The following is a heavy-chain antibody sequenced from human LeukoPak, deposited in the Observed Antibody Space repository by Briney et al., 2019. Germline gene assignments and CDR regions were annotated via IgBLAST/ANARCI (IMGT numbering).Heavy chain of an antibody. CDR2: ISSNGGST. V-gene: IGHV3-64*01. CDR3: ARYSSGFDY. J-gene: IGHJ4*02. CDR1: GFTFSSYA. D-gene: IGHD6-19*01. Sequence: GGSLRLSCAASGFTFSSYAVHWVRQAPGKGLEYVSAISSNGGSTYYANSVKGRFTISRDNSKNTLYLQMGSLRAEDMAVYYCARYSSGFDYWGQGTLVTVSS.